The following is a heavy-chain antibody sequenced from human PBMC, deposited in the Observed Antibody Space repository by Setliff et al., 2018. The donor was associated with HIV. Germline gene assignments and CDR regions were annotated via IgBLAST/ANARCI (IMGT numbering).Heavy chain of an antibody. V-gene: IGHV1-18*01. D-gene: IGHD1-1*01. CDR3: ARDGFVDRATGTTHLDS. Sequence: ASVKVSCKASSYTFIHFGISWARQAPGQGLEWMGWISTYNGNTIYAQKFQGRVTMTTDTSTSTAYMELRSLRSDDTALYYCARDGFVDRATGTTHLDSWGQGTLVTVSS. CDR2: ISTYNGNT. CDR1: SYTFIHFG. J-gene: IGHJ4*02.